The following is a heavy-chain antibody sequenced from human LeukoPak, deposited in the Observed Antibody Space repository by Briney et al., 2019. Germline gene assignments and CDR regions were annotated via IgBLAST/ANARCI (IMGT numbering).Heavy chain of an antibody. J-gene: IGHJ4*02. CDR3: ASPKSYYYDSSGYPVVH. Sequence: GGSLRLSCAASGFTFSSYAMSWVRQAPGKGLEWVSAISGSGGSTYYADSVKGRFTISRDNAKNSLYLQMNSLRAEDTAVYYCASPKSYYYDSSGYPVVHWGQGTLVTVSS. CDR1: GFTFSSYA. CDR2: ISGSGGST. D-gene: IGHD3-22*01. V-gene: IGHV3-23*01.